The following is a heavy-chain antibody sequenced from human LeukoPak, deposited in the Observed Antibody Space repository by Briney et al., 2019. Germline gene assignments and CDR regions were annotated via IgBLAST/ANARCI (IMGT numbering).Heavy chain of an antibody. Sequence: PGGSLRLSCAASGFTFSNYALSWVRQAPGKGLEWVSAIGGSGDTTYYADSVKGRFTISRDNSKNTLYLQMNSLRAEDTAVYYCAGSLTESTYYYDSSGPDAFDIWGQGTMVTVSS. V-gene: IGHV3-23*01. CDR1: GFTFSNYA. CDR3: AGSLTESTYYYDSSGPDAFDI. D-gene: IGHD3-22*01. CDR2: IGGSGDTT. J-gene: IGHJ3*02.